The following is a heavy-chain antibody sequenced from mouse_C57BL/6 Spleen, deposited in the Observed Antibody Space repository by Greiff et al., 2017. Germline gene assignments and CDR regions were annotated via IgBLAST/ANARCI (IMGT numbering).Heavy chain of an antibody. Sequence: QVQLQQSGAELVRPGASVTLSCKASGYTFTDYEMHWVKQTPVHGLEWIGAIDPETGGTAYNQKFKGKAILTADKSSRKAYMELRSLTSEDSAVYDCTRRDYGSRYFDVWGTGTTVTGSS. CDR2: IDPETGGT. V-gene: IGHV1-15*01. CDR3: TRRDYGSRYFDV. D-gene: IGHD1-1*01. J-gene: IGHJ1*03. CDR1: GYTFTDYE.